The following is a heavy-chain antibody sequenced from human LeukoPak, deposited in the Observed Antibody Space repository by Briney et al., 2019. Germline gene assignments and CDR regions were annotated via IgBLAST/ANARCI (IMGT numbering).Heavy chain of an antibody. J-gene: IGHJ6*03. Sequence: GGSLRLSCAASGFTFSSYSMNWVRQAPGKGLEWVSYISSSSSTIYYADSVKGRFTISRDNTKNTLYLQMNSLRAEDTAVYYCARPMTTVYHYYYYMDVWGKGTTVTVSS. CDR3: ARPMTTVYHYYYYMDV. V-gene: IGHV3-48*04. CDR1: GFTFSSYS. CDR2: ISSSSSTI. D-gene: IGHD4-11*01.